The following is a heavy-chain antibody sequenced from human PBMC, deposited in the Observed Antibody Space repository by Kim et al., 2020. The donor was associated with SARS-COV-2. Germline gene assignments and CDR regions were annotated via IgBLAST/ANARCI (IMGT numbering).Heavy chain of an antibody. V-gene: IGHV3-48*03. CDR3: MRDHDGSGKTRLDL. D-gene: IGHD3-10*01. CDR1: GFTFSNYE. Sequence: GGSLRLSCAASGFTFSNYEMNWVRQTPGKGLEWVSYISHSGDTKVYSDSVRGRFTMSRDNAKSSMYLQMNSLRAGDTAVYYCMRDHDGSGKTRLDLWRQGTLVTVSS. J-gene: IGHJ5*02. CDR2: ISHSGDTK.